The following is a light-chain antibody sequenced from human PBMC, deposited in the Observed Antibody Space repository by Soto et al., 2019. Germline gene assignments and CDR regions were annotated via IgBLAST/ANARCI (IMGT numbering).Light chain of an antibody. V-gene: IGKV3-20*01. Sequence: EIVLTQSPDTLSLSPGERATLSCRASQSVSSNFFAWYQQKPGQAPRLLIHGVSSRATGTPDRFSGSGSETDFTLTISRLEPEDFAIYYCQKYGASPRTFGQGTKLEIK. J-gene: IGKJ2*01. CDR1: QSVSSNF. CDR3: QKYGASPRT. CDR2: GVS.